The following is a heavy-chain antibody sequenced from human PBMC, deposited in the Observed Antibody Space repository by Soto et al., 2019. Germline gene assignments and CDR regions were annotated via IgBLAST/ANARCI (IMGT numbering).Heavy chain of an antibody. CDR1: GGSISRSYDF. D-gene: IGHD3-10*01. V-gene: IGHV4-39*01. Sequence: PSETLSLTCTVSGGSISRSYDFWGWIRQPPGKGLEWLGSIYYSGSTYYNPSLKSRVTISVDTSKNQFSLRLTSVTAADTAVYYCASQALPQQRGVDYWGQGTLVTVS. CDR3: ASQALPQQRGVDY. CDR2: IYYSGST. J-gene: IGHJ4*02.